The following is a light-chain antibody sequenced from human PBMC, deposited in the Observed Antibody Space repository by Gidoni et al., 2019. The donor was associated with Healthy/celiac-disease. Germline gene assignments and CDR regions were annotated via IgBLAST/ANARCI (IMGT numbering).Light chain of an antibody. CDR3: QQYCSTPYT. J-gene: IGKJ2*01. CDR1: QSVLYSSNNKNY. CDR2: WAS. V-gene: IGKV4-1*01. Sequence: EIVMTQSPDSLAASLGERATINCKSSQSVLYSSNNKNYLAWYQQKPGQPPKLLIYWASTRESGVPDRFSGSGSGTDFTLTISSLQAEDVAVYYCQQYCSTPYTFGQGTKLEIK.